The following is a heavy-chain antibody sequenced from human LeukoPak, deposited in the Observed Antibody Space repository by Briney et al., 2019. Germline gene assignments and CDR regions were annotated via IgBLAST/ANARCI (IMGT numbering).Heavy chain of an antibody. CDR3: ARGEGAVTVTTTRTHAFDI. CDR2: INHSGST. CDR1: GGSFSGYY. Sequence: SETLSLTCAVYGGSFSGYYWSWIRQPPGKGLEWIGEINHSGSTNYNPSLKSRVTISVDTSKNQFPLKLSSVTAADTAVYYCARGEGAVTVTTTRTHAFDIWGQGTMVTVSS. D-gene: IGHD4-17*01. J-gene: IGHJ3*02. V-gene: IGHV4-34*01.